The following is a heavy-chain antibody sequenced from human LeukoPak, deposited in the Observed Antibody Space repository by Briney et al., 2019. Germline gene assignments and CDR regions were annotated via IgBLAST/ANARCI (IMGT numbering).Heavy chain of an antibody. CDR2: IYHSGST. CDR1: GGSISNYY. Sequence: SETLSLTCTVSGGSISNYYWSWIRQPPGKGLEWIGSIYHSGSTYYNPSLKSRVTISVDTSKNQFSLKLSSVTAADTAVYYCARGIVGADDAFDIWGQGTMVTVSS. CDR3: ARGIVGADDAFDI. D-gene: IGHD1-26*01. J-gene: IGHJ3*02. V-gene: IGHV4-38-2*02.